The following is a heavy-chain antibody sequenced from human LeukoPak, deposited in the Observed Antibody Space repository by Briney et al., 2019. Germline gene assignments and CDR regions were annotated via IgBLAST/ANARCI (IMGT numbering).Heavy chain of an antibody. CDR3: ATQGTYYDFWRGYRTKDFDY. J-gene: IGHJ4*02. CDR2: INPNSGGT. V-gene: IGHV1-2*06. D-gene: IGHD3-3*01. Sequence: GASVKVSCKASGYTFTAFYMHWVRQAPGQGLEWMGRINPNSGGTDYAQKFQGRVTMTRDTSISTAYMELSGLRSDDTAVYYCATQGTYYDFWRGYRTKDFDYWGQGTLVTVSS. CDR1: GYTFTAFY.